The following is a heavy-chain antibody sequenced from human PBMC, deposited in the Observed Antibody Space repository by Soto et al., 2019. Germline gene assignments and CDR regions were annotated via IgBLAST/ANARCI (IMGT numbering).Heavy chain of an antibody. CDR1: GGSISSGGYY. J-gene: IGHJ4*02. CDR2: IYYSGST. CDR3: ARNSVVVVTAIDY. D-gene: IGHD2-21*02. Sequence: QVQLQESGPGLVKPSQTLSLTCTVSGGSISSGGYYWSWIRQHPGKGLEWIGYIYYSGSTYYNPSLTSRVTXSXDXAKSLFSPKLSSVTAADTAVYDCARNSVVVVTAIDYWGQGTLVTVSS. V-gene: IGHV4-31*03.